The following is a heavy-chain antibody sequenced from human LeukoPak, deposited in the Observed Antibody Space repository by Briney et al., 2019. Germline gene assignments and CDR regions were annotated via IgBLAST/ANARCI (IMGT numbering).Heavy chain of an antibody. CDR1: GFILRGHT. CDR3: ARGRYDVLAGYQPPYFDY. Sequence: GGSLRLSCGDSGFILRGHTMHWVRQAPGKGLEWVAVISYDGSKKFYADSVKGRFTISRDNAKDSLYLQMNSLRAEDTAVYYCARGRYDVLAGYQPPYFDYWGQGTLVTVSS. D-gene: IGHD3-9*01. V-gene: IGHV3-30*04. CDR2: ISYDGSKK. J-gene: IGHJ4*02.